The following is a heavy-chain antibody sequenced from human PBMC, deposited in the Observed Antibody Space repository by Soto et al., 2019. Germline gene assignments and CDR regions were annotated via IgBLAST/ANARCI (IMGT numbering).Heavy chain of an antibody. CDR1: GGTFSSYA. CDR3: ARDHTAATGEVYFDY. V-gene: IGHV1-69*01. CDR2: IIPIFGTA. D-gene: IGHD5-18*01. J-gene: IGHJ4*02. Sequence: QVQLVQSGAVVKKPGSSVKVSCKASGGTFSSYAISWVRQAPGQGLEWMGGIIPIFGTANYAQKFQGRVTISADESTSTAYMELSSLRSEDTAVYYCARDHTAATGEVYFDYWGQGTLVTVSS.